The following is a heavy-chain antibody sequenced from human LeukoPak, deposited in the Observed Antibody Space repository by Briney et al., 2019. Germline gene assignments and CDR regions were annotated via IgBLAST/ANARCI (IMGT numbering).Heavy chain of an antibody. V-gene: IGHV4-39*01. D-gene: IGHD3-22*01. CDR3: ARHTENYDSGRFDY. CDR2: IYYNEAT. J-gene: IGHJ4*02. CDR1: GGSIGSSNYY. Sequence: SETLSLTCTVSGGSIGSSNYYWAWIRQPPGKGLEWIGTIYYNEATQYNPSLKSRDSISVDTSKNQFSLKLSSVTAADTAVYYCARHTENYDSGRFDYWGQGTLVTVSS.